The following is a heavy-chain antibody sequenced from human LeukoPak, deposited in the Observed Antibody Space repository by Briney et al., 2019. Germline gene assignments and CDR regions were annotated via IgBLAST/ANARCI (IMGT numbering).Heavy chain of an antibody. CDR2: IYYSGST. J-gene: IGHJ6*03. V-gene: IGHV4-39*07. CDR1: GGSISSSSYY. Sequence: SETLSLTCTVSGGSISSSSYYWGWIRQPPGKGLEWIGCIYYSGSTYYNPSLKSRVTISVDTSKNQFSLKLSSVTAADTAVYYCARDLGGSSGSYYGYYYYYMDVWGKGTTVTVSS. D-gene: IGHD1-26*01. CDR3: ARDLGGSSGSYYGYYYYYMDV.